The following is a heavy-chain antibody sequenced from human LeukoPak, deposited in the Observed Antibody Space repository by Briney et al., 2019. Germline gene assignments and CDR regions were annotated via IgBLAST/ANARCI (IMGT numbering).Heavy chain of an antibody. CDR3: STPSF. CDR2: IKSKTDGGTI. Sequence: GGSLRLSCATPGFIFTNAWMKWVRQAPGKGLEWVGRIKSKTDGGTIDYAAPVKGRFTISRDDSKNTLYLQMDNLKTEDTAIYYCSTPSFWGQGTLVTVSS. CDR1: GFIFTNAW. V-gene: IGHV3-15*07. J-gene: IGHJ4*02.